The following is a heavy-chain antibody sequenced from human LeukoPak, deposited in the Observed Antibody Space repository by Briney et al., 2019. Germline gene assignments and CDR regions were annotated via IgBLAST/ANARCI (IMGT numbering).Heavy chain of an antibody. D-gene: IGHD2/OR15-2a*01. Sequence: SETLSLTCTVSGGSISSYYWSWIRQPPGKGLEWIGRIYTSGSTNYNPSLKSRVTMSVDTSKNQFSLKLSSVTAADTAVYYCARVKPSFLQEYRRGAFDIWGQGTMVTVSS. J-gene: IGHJ3*02. CDR2: IYTSGST. CDR3: ARVKPSFLQEYRRGAFDI. CDR1: GGSISSYY. V-gene: IGHV4-4*07.